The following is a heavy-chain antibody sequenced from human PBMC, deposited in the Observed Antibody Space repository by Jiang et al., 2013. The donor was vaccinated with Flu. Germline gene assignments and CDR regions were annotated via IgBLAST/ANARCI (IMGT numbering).Heavy chain of an antibody. D-gene: IGHD3/OR15-3a*01. Sequence: PSQTLSLTCTVSGGSISSGGYYWSWIRQHPGKGLEWIGYIYYSGSTYYNPSLKSRVTISVDTSKNQFSLKLSSVTAADTAVYYCAREILDGTYGMDVWGQGTTVTVSS. CDR3: AREILDGTYGMDV. CDR2: IYYSGST. V-gene: IGHV4-31*03. J-gene: IGHJ6*02. CDR1: GGSISSGGYY.